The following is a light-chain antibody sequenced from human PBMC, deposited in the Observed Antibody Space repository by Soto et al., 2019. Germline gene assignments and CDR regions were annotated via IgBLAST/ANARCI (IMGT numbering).Light chain of an antibody. J-gene: IGKJ4*01. V-gene: IGKV1-5*03. CDR1: QSISTW. CDR2: KAS. Sequence: DIQVTQSPSTLPASVGDRVTITCRANQSISTWLAWYQQKPGKAPNLLIYKASRLETGVPSRFSGSGSGTEFTLTINFLQPDDFATYYCQQYNSYSPLTFGGGTKVDIK. CDR3: QQYNSYSPLT.